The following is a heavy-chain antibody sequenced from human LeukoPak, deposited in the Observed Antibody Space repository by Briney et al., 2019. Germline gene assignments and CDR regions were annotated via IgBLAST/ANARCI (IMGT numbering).Heavy chain of an antibody. CDR1: GFTFSSYA. CDR2: ISYDGSNK. V-gene: IGHV3-30*01. CDR3: ARIRGDGSTFEY. Sequence: GRSLRLSCAASGFTFSSYAMHWVRQAPGKGLEWVAVISYDGSNKYYADSVKGRFTISRDNSKNTLYLQMNSLRAEDTAVYFCARIRGDGSTFEYWGRGTLVTVSS. D-gene: IGHD5-24*01. J-gene: IGHJ4*02.